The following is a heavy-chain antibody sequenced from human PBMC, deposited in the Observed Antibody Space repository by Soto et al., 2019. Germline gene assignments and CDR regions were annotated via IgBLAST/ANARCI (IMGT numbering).Heavy chain of an antibody. CDR1: GGSIISYY. CDR3: ARDLRLDF. Sequence: QVQLQESGPGLVKPSETLSLTCTVSGGSIISYYWSWIRQPPGKGLEWIGYIYYSGSTNYNPSLKSRVTISVDTSKNQFSLKLSAGTAADTAVYYCARDLRLDFWGQGTLVTVSS. CDR2: IYYSGST. V-gene: IGHV4-59*01. D-gene: IGHD4-17*01. J-gene: IGHJ4*02.